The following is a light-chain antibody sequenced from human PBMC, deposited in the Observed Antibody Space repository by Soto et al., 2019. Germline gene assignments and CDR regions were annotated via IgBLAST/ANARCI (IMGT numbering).Light chain of an antibody. CDR3: QQYGSSPRT. Sequence: EVVMRQSPATLSVSPGEGATLSCRASQGIGDYLAWYQQKPGQAPRLLIYGASSRATGIPDRFSGSGSGTDFTLTISRLEPEDFAVYYCQQYGSSPRTFGQGTKVDIK. CDR2: GAS. J-gene: IGKJ1*01. CDR1: QGIGDY. V-gene: IGKV3-20*01.